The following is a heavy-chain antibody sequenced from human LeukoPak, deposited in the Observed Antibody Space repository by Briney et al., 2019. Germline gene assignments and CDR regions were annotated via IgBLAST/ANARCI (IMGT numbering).Heavy chain of an antibody. J-gene: IGHJ4*02. D-gene: IGHD4-23*01. V-gene: IGHV4-34*01. CDR2: INHSGST. Sequence: SETLSLTCAVYGGSFSGYYWRWIRQPPGKGLEWIGEINHSGSTNYNPSLKSRVTISVDTSKNQFSLKLSSVTAADTAVYYCAGATDYGGNPGGFDYWGQGTLVTVAS. CDR3: AGATDYGGNPGGFDY. CDR1: GGSFSGYY.